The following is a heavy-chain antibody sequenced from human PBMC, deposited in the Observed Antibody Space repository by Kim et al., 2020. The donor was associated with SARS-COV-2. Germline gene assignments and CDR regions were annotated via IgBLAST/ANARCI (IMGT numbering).Heavy chain of an antibody. CDR2: IKSKPDGGTT. CDR3: TTGTDSSGYHRHEAFDI. J-gene: IGHJ3*02. Sequence: GGSLRLSCAASGFTFSNAWMSWVRQAPGKGLEWVGRIKSKPDGGTTDYAAPVKGSVTISRDDSTNTLYLQMNSRKTEDTAVYYCTTGTDSSGYHRHEAFDIWGQGTMGTGAS. CDR1: GFTFSNAW. D-gene: IGHD3-22*01. V-gene: IGHV3-15*01.